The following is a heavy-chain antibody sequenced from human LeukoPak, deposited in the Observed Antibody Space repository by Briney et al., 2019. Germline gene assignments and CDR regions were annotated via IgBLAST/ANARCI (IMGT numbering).Heavy chain of an antibody. D-gene: IGHD4-17*01. CDR2: IWYDGSNK. CDR1: GFTFSNYG. V-gene: IGHV3-33*01. CDR3: ARGATVTTFVSSQRDYYYYHGMDV. Sequence: GRSLRLSCAASGFTFSNYGMRWVRQAPGKGLEWVAVIWYDGSNKYYADSVKGRFTISRDNSKSTLYLQMNSLRAEDTAVYYCARGATVTTFVSSQRDYYYYHGMDVWGQGTTVTVSS. J-gene: IGHJ6*02.